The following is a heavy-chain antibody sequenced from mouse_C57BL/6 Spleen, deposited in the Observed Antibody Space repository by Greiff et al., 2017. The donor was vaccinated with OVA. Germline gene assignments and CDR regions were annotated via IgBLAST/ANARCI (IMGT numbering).Heavy chain of an antibody. CDR2: SRNKANDYTT. V-gene: IGHV7-1*01. CDR1: GFTFSDFY. D-gene: IGHD2-1*01. Sequence: EVKVVESGGGLVQSGRSLRLSCATSGFTFSDFYMEWVRQAPGKGLEWIAASRNKANDYTTEYSASVKGRFIVSRDTSQSILYLQMNALRAEDTAIYYCARGIYYGYAMDYWGQGTSVTVSS. J-gene: IGHJ4*01. CDR3: ARGIYYGYAMDY.